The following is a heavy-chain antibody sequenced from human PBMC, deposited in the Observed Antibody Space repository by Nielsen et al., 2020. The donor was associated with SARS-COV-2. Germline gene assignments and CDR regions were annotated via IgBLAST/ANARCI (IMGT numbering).Heavy chain of an antibody. V-gene: IGHV1-18*01. Sequence: WVRQAPGQGLEWMGWISAYNGNTNYAQKLQGRVTMTRDTSTSTVYMELSSLRSEDTAVYYCARDGGIITIFGKQPYYFDYWGQGTLVTVSS. J-gene: IGHJ4*02. CDR3: ARDGGIITIFGKQPYYFDY. D-gene: IGHD3-3*01. CDR2: ISAYNGNT.